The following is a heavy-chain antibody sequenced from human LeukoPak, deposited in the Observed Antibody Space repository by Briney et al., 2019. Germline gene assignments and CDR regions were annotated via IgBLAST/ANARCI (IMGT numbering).Heavy chain of an antibody. CDR1: GFTFNSYA. J-gene: IGHJ4*02. Sequence: GGSLRLSCAASGFTFNSYAMSWVRQAPGKGLEWVSIISGGGGSTSYADSVKGRFTISRDNSKNTLYLQMNSLRAEDTAVYYCARVTVDAYYDFWSGYSDYWGQGTLVTVSS. V-gene: IGHV3-23*01. CDR3: ARVTVDAYYDFWSGYSDY. D-gene: IGHD3-3*01. CDR2: ISGGGGST.